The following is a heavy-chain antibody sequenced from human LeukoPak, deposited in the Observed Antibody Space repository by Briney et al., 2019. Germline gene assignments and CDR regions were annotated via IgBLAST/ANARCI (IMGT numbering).Heavy chain of an antibody. CDR2: IIPILGIA. CDR3: ARLRSVVVAAYDAFDI. Sequence: SVKVSCKASGYTFTSYAISWVRQAPGQGLEWMGRIIPILGIANYAQKFQGRVTITADKSTSTAYMELSSLRSEDTAVYYCARLRSVVVAAYDAFDIWGQGTMVTVSS. J-gene: IGHJ3*02. CDR1: GYTFTSYA. D-gene: IGHD2-15*01. V-gene: IGHV1-69*04.